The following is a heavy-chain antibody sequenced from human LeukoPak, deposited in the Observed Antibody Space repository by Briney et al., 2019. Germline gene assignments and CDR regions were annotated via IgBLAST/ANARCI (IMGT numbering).Heavy chain of an antibody. V-gene: IGHV1-69*05. CDR3: ARERGRLRFLEWFFDY. CDR1: GGTLSSYA. D-gene: IGHD3-3*01. J-gene: IGHJ4*02. Sequence: SVKVSCKASGGTLSSYAISWVRHAPGQGLEWMGRIIPIFGTTNYAQKFQGRVTITTDESTSTAYMELSSLRSEDTAVYYCARERGRLRFLEWFFDYWGQGTLVTVSS. CDR2: IIPIFGTT.